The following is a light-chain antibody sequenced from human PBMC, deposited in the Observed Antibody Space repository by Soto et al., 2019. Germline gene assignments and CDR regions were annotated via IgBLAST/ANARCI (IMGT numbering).Light chain of an antibody. J-gene: IGLJ3*02. CDR2: DVS. Sequence: QSVLTQPASVSGSPGQSITISCTGTSSDVGGYNYVSWYQHHPGKAPKLMIFDVSHRPSGVSNRFSGSKSGNTASLTISGLQADDEADYYCFSYTTSRTRVFGGGTKLTVL. V-gene: IGLV2-14*03. CDR3: FSYTTSRTRV. CDR1: SSDVGGYNY.